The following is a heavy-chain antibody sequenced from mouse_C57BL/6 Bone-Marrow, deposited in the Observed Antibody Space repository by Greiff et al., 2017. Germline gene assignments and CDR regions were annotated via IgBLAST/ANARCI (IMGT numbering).Heavy chain of an antibody. Sequence: VKLQESGPELVKPGASVKISCKASGYAFSSSWMNWVKQRPGKGLEWIGRIYPGDGDTNYNGKFKGKATLTADKSSSTAYMQLSSLTSEDSAVYFCARHHLFAYWGQGTLVTVSA. CDR3: ARHHLFAY. J-gene: IGHJ3*01. V-gene: IGHV1-82*01. CDR1: GYAFSSSW. CDR2: IYPGDGDT.